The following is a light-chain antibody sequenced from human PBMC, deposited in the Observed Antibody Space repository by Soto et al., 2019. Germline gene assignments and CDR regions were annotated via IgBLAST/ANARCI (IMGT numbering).Light chain of an antibody. CDR2: WAC. Sequence: DIVMTQSPDSLAVSLGERANINCKSSQSVLYSSNTKNYLAWYQQKPGQPPKLRIYWACTRESGVPDRFSGSGSVTDFTLTSSSLQAEDAAVYYCQQHYSTPLTFGGGPKVEIK. V-gene: IGKV4-1*01. CDR1: QSVLYSSNTKNY. CDR3: QQHYSTPLT. J-gene: IGKJ4*01.